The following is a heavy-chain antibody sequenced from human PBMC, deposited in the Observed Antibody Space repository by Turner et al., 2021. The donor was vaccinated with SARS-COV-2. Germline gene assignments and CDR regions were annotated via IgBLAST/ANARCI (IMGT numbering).Heavy chain of an antibody. J-gene: IGHJ4*02. CDR1: GGSISSSSYF. Sequence: QVQLQESGPGLVKPSETLSLTCTGSGGSISSSSYFWGWIRQPPTKELEWVGSIYYSGTTYYNPSLKSRVSLSIEPSKNQFSMKLTSVTAADTALYYCARQAAGQGLDYWGRGILVTVSS. CDR2: IYYSGTT. CDR3: ARQAAGQGLDY. D-gene: IGHD3-10*01. V-gene: IGHV4-39*01.